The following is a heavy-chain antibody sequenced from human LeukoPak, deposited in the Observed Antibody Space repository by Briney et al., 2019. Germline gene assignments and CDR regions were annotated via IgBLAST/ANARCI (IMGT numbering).Heavy chain of an antibody. CDR1: GFTVSSNY. D-gene: IGHD6-19*01. CDR3: ARGGTPGYSSGRIDY. Sequence: WGSLRLSCVASGFTVSSNYMSWVRQAPGKGLEWVSVIYSAGNTYYADSVKGRFTISRHNSENTLYLHMNSLRVEDTAVYFCARGGTPGYSSGRIDYWGQGTLVTVSS. CDR2: IYSAGNT. V-gene: IGHV3-53*04. J-gene: IGHJ4*02.